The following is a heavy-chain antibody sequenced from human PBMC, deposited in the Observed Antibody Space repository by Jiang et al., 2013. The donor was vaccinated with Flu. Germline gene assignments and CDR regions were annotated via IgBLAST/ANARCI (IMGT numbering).Heavy chain of an antibody. D-gene: IGHD5-24*01. Sequence: SGAEVKEPGASAKVSCTASGYTFTSYYMHWVRQAPGQGLEWMGVINPSAGGTTYAQDFRDRVTLTRDTSIRTVYIELSSLRSDDTGVYYCARGKDGHTHFLENWGLGTLVTVSS. CDR3: ARGKDGHTHFLEN. J-gene: IGHJ4*02. V-gene: IGHV1-46*01. CDR2: INPSAGGT. CDR1: GYTFTSYY.